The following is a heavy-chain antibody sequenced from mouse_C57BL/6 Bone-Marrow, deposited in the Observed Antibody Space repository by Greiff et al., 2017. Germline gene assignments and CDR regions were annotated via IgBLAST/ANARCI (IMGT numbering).Heavy chain of an antibody. Sequence: VQLQQPGAELVMPGASVKLSCKASGYTFTSYWMHWVKQRPGQGLEWIGEIDPSDSYTNYNQKFKGKSTLTVDKSSSTANMQLSSLTSEDSAVYYCARDTTAYAMDYWGQGTSVTVSS. CDR2: IDPSDSYT. CDR3: ARDTTAYAMDY. V-gene: IGHV1-69*01. D-gene: IGHD1-2*01. CDR1: GYTFTSYW. J-gene: IGHJ4*01.